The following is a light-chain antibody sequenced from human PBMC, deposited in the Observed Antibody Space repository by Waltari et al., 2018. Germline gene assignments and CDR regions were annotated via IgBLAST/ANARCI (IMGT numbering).Light chain of an antibody. CDR1: SDIPVGDFI. J-gene: IGLJ3*02. CDR3: MFWPNNVWV. Sequence: QPVLTPPPSSSASPGDSARLTCTLPSDIPVGDFIIYRSQQEPGSPPRFLLYYKSDSEKAQGSGVPSRFSGSKDASGNAGSLLISGLQSEDEADYYCMFWPNNVWVFGGGTKLTVL. V-gene: IGLV5-37*01. CDR2: YKSDSEK.